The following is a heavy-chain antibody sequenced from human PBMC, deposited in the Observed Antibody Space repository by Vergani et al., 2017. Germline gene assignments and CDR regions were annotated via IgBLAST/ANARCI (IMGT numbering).Heavy chain of an antibody. J-gene: IGHJ4*02. D-gene: IGHD3-16*01. V-gene: IGHV2-70*04. CDR2: IDWDDDK. CDR3: SRTRSGPPYRRGLYYFDF. CDR1: GFSLTSSGMR. Sequence: QVTFKESGPALVNPRQALTLTCTFSGFSLTSSGMRVSWFRQSPGKALEWLARIDWDDDKFYSASLKTRLAISKDLSNDLVVLTMTNMGPADTGTYYLSRTRSGPPYRRGLYYFDFWGQGTLVTVSS.